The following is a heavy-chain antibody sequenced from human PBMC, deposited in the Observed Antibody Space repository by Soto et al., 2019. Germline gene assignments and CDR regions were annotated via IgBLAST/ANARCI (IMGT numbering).Heavy chain of an antibody. V-gene: IGHV3-30-3*01. Sequence: QVQLVESGGGVVQPGRSLRLSCAASGFTFRSYAMHWVRQAPGKGLEWEAGISSDGSKKYYADSVKGRFTISRDNSKNTLYLQMNSLRAEDTAVYYCARDHWVVWELIEGSYFDYWGQGTLVTVSS. CDR3: ARDHWVVWELIEGSYFDY. J-gene: IGHJ4*02. CDR2: ISSDGSKK. D-gene: IGHD1-26*01. CDR1: GFTFRSYA.